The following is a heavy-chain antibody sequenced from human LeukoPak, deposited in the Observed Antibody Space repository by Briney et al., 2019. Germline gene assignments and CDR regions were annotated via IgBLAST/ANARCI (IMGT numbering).Heavy chain of an antibody. Sequence: ASVKVSCKASGFTFTSSAMQWVRQAPGQGLEWMGWISAYNGNTNYAQKLQGRVTMTTDTSTSTAYMELRSLRSDDTAVYYCARDVVVAATSAYYYYYYMDVWGKGTTVTISS. J-gene: IGHJ6*03. CDR3: ARDVVVAATSAYYYYYYMDV. CDR1: GFTFTSSA. CDR2: ISAYNGNT. V-gene: IGHV1-18*01. D-gene: IGHD2-15*01.